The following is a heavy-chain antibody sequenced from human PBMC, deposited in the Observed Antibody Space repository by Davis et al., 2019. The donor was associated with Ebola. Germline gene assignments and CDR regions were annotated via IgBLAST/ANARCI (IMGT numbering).Heavy chain of an antibody. CDR3: ASKLSSGSGMDV. Sequence: GESLKISCAASGFMFRSYEMSWVRQAPGKGLEWVSYVSSSGSDIYYADAVKGRFIISRANAKNSLYLQMNSLRAEDTALYYCASKLSSGSGMDVWGQGATVTVSS. CDR1: GFMFRSYE. D-gene: IGHD6-19*01. V-gene: IGHV3-48*03. J-gene: IGHJ6*02. CDR2: VSSSGSDI.